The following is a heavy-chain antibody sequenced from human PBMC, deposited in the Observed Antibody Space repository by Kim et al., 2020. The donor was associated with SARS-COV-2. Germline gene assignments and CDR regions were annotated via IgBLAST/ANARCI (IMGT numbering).Heavy chain of an antibody. CDR3: ARRHHSLAIDF. J-gene: IGHJ3*01. Sequence: SETLSLTCAVYGGSFSGYDWTWIRQPPGKGLEWVGEINHSGKTNHSPSLKSRVTISVDTSKNQFSLKLISITVADTAVYYCARRHHSLAIDFWGQGTKVTVS. V-gene: IGHV4-34*01. D-gene: IGHD2-21*01. CDR1: GGSFSGYD. CDR2: INHSGKT.